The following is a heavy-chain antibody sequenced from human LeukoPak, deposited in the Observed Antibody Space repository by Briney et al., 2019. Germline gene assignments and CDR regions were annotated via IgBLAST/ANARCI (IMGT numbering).Heavy chain of an antibody. Sequence: GGSLRLSCAASGFTFDGYAMHWVRQAPGKGLEWVSGISWNSGSIGYADSVKGRFTISRDNAKNSLYLQMNSLRADDTAVYYCVKDSPPRYSGSPPAYWGQGTPVTVSS. J-gene: IGHJ4*02. CDR2: ISWNSGSI. V-gene: IGHV3-9*01. CDR3: VKDSPPRYSGSPPAY. D-gene: IGHD1-26*01. CDR1: GFTFDGYA.